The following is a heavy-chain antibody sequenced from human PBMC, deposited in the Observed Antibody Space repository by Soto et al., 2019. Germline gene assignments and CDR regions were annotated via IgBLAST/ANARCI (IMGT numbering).Heavy chain of an antibody. CDR3: ARMAGPWYFDL. V-gene: IGHV4-34*01. CDR2: INHSGSS. CDR1: GGSFSGFY. J-gene: IGHJ2*01. Sequence: PSETLSLTCAVHGGSFSGFYWTWIRQPPGKGLEWIGEINHSGSSNYNPPLKSRVTMSLDTSRNQFSLSLNSVTAADTAVYYCARMAGPWYFDLWGCGTLVTVSS.